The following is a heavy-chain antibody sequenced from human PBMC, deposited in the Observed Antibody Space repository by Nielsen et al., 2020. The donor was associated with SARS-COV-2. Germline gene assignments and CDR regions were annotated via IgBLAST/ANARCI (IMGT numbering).Heavy chain of an antibody. CDR3: VRVRDDGYYYDTGPFDN. Sequence: GESLKISCAASGFTLSRHWMNWVRQVPGKGLAWVSRISSDGTKTTYADSVKGRFTISKDNTRNTLYLQMNSLTAEDTAVYYCVRVRDDGYYYDTGPFDNWGQGSLVTVSS. J-gene: IGHJ4*02. V-gene: IGHV3-74*01. CDR1: GFTLSRHW. D-gene: IGHD3-22*01. CDR2: ISSDGTKT.